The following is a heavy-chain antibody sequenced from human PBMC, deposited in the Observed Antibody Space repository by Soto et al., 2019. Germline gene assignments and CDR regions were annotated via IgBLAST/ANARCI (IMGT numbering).Heavy chain of an antibody. J-gene: IGHJ4*02. CDR2: IYYSGST. D-gene: IGHD6-13*01. V-gene: IGHV4-61*08. Sequence: ETLSLTCTVSGGSVSSGDYYWSWIRQPPGKGLEWIGNIYYSGSTNYNPSLKSRATISVDTSKSQFSLKVNSMTAADTAVYYCARYRREAVAGYTLDNWGQGILVTVSS. CDR3: ARYRREAVAGYTLDN. CDR1: GGSVSSGDYY.